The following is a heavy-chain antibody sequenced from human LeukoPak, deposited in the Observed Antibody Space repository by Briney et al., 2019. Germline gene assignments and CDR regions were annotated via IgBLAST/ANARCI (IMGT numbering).Heavy chain of an antibody. CDR2: NYHSGST. Sequence: TLSLTCSVSGGSISSGGYYWSWIRQPPGKGLEWIGYNYHSGSTYYNPSLKSRVTISVDTSKNQFSLNLTSVTAADTAVYYCARAPFHYYGSGYFDYWGQGTLVTVSS. CDR1: GGSISSGGYY. CDR3: ARAPFHYYGSGYFDY. V-gene: IGHV4-30-2*01. J-gene: IGHJ4*02. D-gene: IGHD3-10*01.